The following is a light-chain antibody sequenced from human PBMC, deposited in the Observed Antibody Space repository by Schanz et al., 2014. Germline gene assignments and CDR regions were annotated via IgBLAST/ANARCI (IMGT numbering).Light chain of an antibody. J-gene: IGKJ1*01. CDR3: KHYDGSSWT. CDR1: QNVRNNF. Sequence: EIVLTQSPGTLSLSPGERGTLSCRTSQNVRNNFLAWYQQKPGQAPRLLIYDAFNRATDIPDRFSGSGSGTYFTLTISSLEPEDFAVYYCKHYDGSSWTFGQGTKVEIK. V-gene: IGKV3-20*01. CDR2: DAF.